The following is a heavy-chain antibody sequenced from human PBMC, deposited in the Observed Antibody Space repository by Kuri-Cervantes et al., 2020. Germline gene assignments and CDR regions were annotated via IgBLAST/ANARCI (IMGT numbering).Heavy chain of an antibody. Sequence: ETLSLTCAASGFTVSSNYMSWVRQAPGKGLEWVSVIYSGGSTYYADSVKGRFTISRGNSKNTLYLQMNSLRAEDTAVYYCAKEGTYSGYGNKGAFDIWGQGTMVTVSS. CDR2: IYSGGST. V-gene: IGHV3-53*01. CDR3: AKEGTYSGYGNKGAFDI. J-gene: IGHJ3*02. CDR1: GFTVSSNY. D-gene: IGHD5-12*01.